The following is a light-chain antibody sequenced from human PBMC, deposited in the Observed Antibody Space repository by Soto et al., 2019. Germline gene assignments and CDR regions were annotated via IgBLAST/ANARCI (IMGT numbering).Light chain of an antibody. CDR3: QQYGSSPLYT. CDR2: GAS. Sequence: EIVMTQSPATLSVSPGERATLSCRASQSVSSNLAWYQQKPGQAPRLLMYGASTRATGIPARFSGSGSGTDFTLTISRLEPEDFAVYYCQQYGSSPLYTFGQGTKLEIK. CDR1: QSVSSN. V-gene: IGKV3-15*01. J-gene: IGKJ2*01.